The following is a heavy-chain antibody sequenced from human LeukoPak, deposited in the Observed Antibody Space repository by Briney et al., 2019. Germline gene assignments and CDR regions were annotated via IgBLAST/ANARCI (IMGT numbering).Heavy chain of an antibody. V-gene: IGHV5-51*01. CDR2: IYPGDSDT. CDR1: GYSFTSYW. CDR3: AVNYDYGFTDDAFDI. J-gene: IGHJ3*02. Sequence: GESLKISCKGSGYSFTSYWIGWVRQMPGKGLEWMGIIYPGDSDTRYSPSFQGQVTISADKSISTAYLQWSSLKASDTAMYYCAVNYDYGFTDDAFDIWGQGTMVTVSS. D-gene: IGHD4-17*01.